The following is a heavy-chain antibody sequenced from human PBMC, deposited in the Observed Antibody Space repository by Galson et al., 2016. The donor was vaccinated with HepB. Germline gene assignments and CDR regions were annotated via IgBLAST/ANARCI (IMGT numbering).Heavy chain of an antibody. J-gene: IGHJ4*02. Sequence: SVKVSCKASGGTFSNFAISWLRQAPGQRLEWMGGIIPLFGATNYAQKFQGRVTITADKSTTTVYMDLSSLRSEDTAVYYCARDASSGSYSWRRVFDYWGQGTLVTVSS. CDR1: GGTFSNFA. CDR2: IIPLFGAT. CDR3: ARDASSGSYSWRRVFDY. V-gene: IGHV1-69*06. D-gene: IGHD1-26*01.